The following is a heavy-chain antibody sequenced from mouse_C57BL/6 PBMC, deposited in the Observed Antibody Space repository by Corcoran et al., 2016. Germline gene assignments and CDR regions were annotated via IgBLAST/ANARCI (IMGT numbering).Heavy chain of an antibody. V-gene: IGHV1-76*01. CDR2: IYPGSGNT. CDR3: ARIGIITHYYAMDY. Sequence: QVQLKQSGAELVRPGASVKLSCKASGYTFTDYYINWVKQRPGQGLEWIARIYPGSGNTYYNEKFKGKATLTAEKSSSTAYMQLSSLTSEDSAVYFCARIGIITHYYAMDYWGQGTSVTVSS. J-gene: IGHJ4*01. CDR1: GYTFTDYY. D-gene: IGHD1-1*01.